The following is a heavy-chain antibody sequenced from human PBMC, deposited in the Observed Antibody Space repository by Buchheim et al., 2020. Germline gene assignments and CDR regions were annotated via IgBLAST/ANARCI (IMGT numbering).Heavy chain of an antibody. V-gene: IGHV4-39*01. J-gene: IGHJ4*02. D-gene: IGHD3-3*01. Sequence: QLQLQESGPGLAKPSETLSLTCTVSGGSISSSSYYWGWIRQPPGKGLEWIGSIYYSGSTYYNPSLKSRVTISVDTSKNQFSLKLSSVTAADTAVYYCARTSYDFWSGYPFDYWGQGTL. CDR1: GGSISSSSYY. CDR3: ARTSYDFWSGYPFDY. CDR2: IYYSGST.